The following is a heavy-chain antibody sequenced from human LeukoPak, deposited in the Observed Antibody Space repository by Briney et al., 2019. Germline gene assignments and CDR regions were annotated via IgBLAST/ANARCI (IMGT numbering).Heavy chain of an antibody. Sequence: GGSLRLSCAASGFTFSSYAMSWVRQAPGKGLEWVSAISGSGGSTYYADSVKGRFTISRDNSKNTLYLQMNSLRAEDMAVYYCAKDLEDYDFWSGDRWGQGTLVTVSS. CDR3: AKDLEDYDFWSGDR. J-gene: IGHJ5*02. D-gene: IGHD3-3*01. V-gene: IGHV3-23*01. CDR2: ISGSGGST. CDR1: GFTFSSYA.